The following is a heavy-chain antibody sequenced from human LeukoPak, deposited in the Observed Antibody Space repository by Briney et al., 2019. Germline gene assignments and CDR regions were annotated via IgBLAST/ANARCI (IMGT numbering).Heavy chain of an antibody. V-gene: IGHV4-59*01. CDR2: IFYSGST. J-gene: IGHJ4*02. Sequence: SETLSLTCTVSGGSITNYYCSWIRQPPGKGLEWIGYIFYSGSTHYSPPLKSRVTISGDTSKNQFSLKLTSVTAADTAVYYCARDLYGGNSESYWGQGTLVTVSS. D-gene: IGHD4-23*01. CDR3: ARDLYGGNSESY. CDR1: GGSITNYY.